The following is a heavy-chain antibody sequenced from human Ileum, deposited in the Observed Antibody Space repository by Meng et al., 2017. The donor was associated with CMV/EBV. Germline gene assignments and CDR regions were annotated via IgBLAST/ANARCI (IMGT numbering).Heavy chain of an antibody. D-gene: IGHD6-6*01. Sequence: QVLLVECGAEGKNLGASVKVSCKASGYIFSRYSLSWVRQAPGQGLEWMGWISAYNGDIKYAQKLRDRVTMTTDTSTSTAYMDLRGLRSDDTAVYYCARDHASSSQLLDYWGQGTLVTVSS. J-gene: IGHJ4*02. CDR1: GYIFSRYS. V-gene: IGHV1-18*04. CDR3: ARDHASSSQLLDY. CDR2: ISAYNGDI.